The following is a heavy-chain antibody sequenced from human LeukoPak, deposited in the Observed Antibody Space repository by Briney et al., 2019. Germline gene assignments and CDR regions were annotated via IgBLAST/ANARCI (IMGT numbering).Heavy chain of an antibody. CDR1: GGTFSSYA. CDR3: ARDRTWYYYDSSGYYW. CDR2: VIPIFGTA. Sequence: SVKVSCKASGGTFSSYAISWVRQAPGQGLEWMGGVIPIFGTANYAQKFQGRVTITADESTSTAYMELSSLRSEDTAVYYCARDRTWYYYDSSGYYWWGQGTLVTVSS. D-gene: IGHD3-22*01. V-gene: IGHV1-69*01. J-gene: IGHJ4*02.